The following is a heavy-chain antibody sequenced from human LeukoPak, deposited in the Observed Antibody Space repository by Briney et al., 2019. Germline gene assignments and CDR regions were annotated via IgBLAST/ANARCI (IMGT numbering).Heavy chain of an antibody. CDR2: TGSTGVST. V-gene: IGHV3-23*01. D-gene: IGHD2-2*01. CDR1: GFTFSIYA. J-gene: IGHJ4*02. Sequence: TGGSLRLSCAASGFTFSIYAMNWVRQAPGKGLEWVSGTGSTGVSTFYADSVKGRFTVSRDNSKNTLSLQMNSLRAEDTAVYYCAKDPGVVPAHYFDYWGQGTLVTVSS. CDR3: AKDPGVVPAHYFDY.